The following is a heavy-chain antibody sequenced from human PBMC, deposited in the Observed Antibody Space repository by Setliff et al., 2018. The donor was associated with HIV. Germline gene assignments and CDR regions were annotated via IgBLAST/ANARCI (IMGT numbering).Heavy chain of an antibody. V-gene: IGHV1-3*01. CDR3: ANSVTDASYWYFIH. CDR2: INSGTGNT. Sequence: ASVKVSCKVSGFIFTNYGIHWVRQAPGHSLEWMGFINSGTGNTIYSQKFQGRVTFSRDTSASTAYMELSSLRSEDTAVYYCANSVTDASYWYFIHWGRGSPVTVSS. D-gene: IGHD4-17*01. CDR1: GFIFTNYG. J-gene: IGHJ2*01.